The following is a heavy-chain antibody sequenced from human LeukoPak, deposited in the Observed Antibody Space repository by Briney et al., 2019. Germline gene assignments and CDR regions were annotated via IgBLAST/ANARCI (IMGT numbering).Heavy chain of an antibody. D-gene: IGHD5-12*01. CDR2: ISASGGST. CDR3: ARKAQGYRLGYGDY. CDR1: GFTFSNAW. V-gene: IGHV3-23*01. J-gene: IGHJ4*02. Sequence: PGGSLRLSCAASGFTFSNAWMSWVRQAPGKGLEWVSGISASGGSTFYADSVKGRFTVSRDSSKDTLYLQMNSLRAEDTALYFCARKAQGYRLGYGDYWGQGTLVTVSS.